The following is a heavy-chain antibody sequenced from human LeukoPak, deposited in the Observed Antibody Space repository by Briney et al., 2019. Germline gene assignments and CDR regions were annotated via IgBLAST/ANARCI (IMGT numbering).Heavy chain of an antibody. CDR2: VKSKTDGGTT. Sequence: GGSLRLSCAATGFTSSNAWMSWVRQAPGKGLEWVGRVKSKTDGGTTDYAAPVKGRFTISRDDSKNTLYLQMHSLKTEDTAVYYCTTDDGGDYSNGGYFDYWGQGTLVTVSS. V-gene: IGHV3-15*01. D-gene: IGHD4-11*01. J-gene: IGHJ4*02. CDR1: GFTSSNAW. CDR3: TTDDGGDYSNGGYFDY.